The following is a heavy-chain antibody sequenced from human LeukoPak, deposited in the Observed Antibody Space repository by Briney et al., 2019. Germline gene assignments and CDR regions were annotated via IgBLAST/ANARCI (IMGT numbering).Heavy chain of an antibody. CDR2: ISGDGGST. V-gene: IGHV3-23*01. CDR1: GFSFRSYA. Sequence: GGSLRLSCAASGFSFRSYAMSWVRQAPGKGLEWVSGISGDGGSTHFADPVQGRFTISRDNSKNTLYLQMNSVRAEDTAIYHCAKEGSWSNDAFNVWGQGTMVTVSS. J-gene: IGHJ3*01. D-gene: IGHD6-13*01. CDR3: AKEGSWSNDAFNV.